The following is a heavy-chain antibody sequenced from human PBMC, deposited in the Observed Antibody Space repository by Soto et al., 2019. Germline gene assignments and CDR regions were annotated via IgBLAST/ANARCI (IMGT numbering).Heavy chain of an antibody. CDR2: INHSGST. J-gene: IGHJ3*02. CDR1: GGSFSGYY. V-gene: IGHV4-34*01. Sequence: QVQLQQWGAGLLKPSETLSLTCAVYGGSFSGYYWSWIRQPPGKGLEWIGEINHSGSTNYNPSLKSRVTISVDTSKNQFSLKLSSVTAADTAVYYCARVPRKRRAFDIWGQGTMVTVSS. CDR3: ARVPRKRRAFDI.